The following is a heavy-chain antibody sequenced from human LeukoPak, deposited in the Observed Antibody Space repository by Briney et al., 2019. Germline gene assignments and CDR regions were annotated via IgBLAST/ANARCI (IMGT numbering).Heavy chain of an antibody. Sequence: SETLSLTCTVSGGSISSYYWSWIRQPPGKGLEWIGYIYYSGSTNYNPSLKSRVTISVDTSKNQFSLKLSSVTAADTAVYYCARAANYDFWSGYIFTSGYYFDYWGQGTLVTVSS. D-gene: IGHD3-3*01. V-gene: IGHV4-59*01. CDR2: IYYSGST. CDR3: ARAANYDFWSGYIFTSGYYFDY. J-gene: IGHJ4*02. CDR1: GGSISSYY.